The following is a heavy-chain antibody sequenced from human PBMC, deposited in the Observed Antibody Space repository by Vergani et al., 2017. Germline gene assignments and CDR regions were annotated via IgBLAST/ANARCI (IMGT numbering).Heavy chain of an antibody. Sequence: VQLLESGGGLVQPGGSLRLSCAASGFTFSSYAMHWVRQAPGKGLEWVAVISYDGSNKYYADSVKGRFTISRDNSKNTLYLQMNSLRAEDTAVYYCARDGPYYYYGLDVWGQGTTVTVSS. CDR3: ARDGPYYYYGLDV. J-gene: IGHJ6*02. V-gene: IGHV3-30-3*01. CDR1: GFTFSSYA. CDR2: ISYDGSNK.